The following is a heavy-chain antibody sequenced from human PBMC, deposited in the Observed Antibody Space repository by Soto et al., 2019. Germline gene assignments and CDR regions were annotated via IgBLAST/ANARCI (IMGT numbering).Heavy chain of an antibody. CDR2: INPSGGST. V-gene: IGHV1-46*03. Sequence: QVQLVQSGAEVKKPGASVKVSCKASGYTFTSYNMHWVRQAPGQGLEWMGIINPSGGSTSYAQKFQGRVTMTRDTSTSTVYMELSSLRSEDTAVYYCARVMAINNDAFDIWAQGTMVTVSS. CDR3: ARVMAINNDAFDI. CDR1: GYTFTSYN. J-gene: IGHJ3*02. D-gene: IGHD3-10*01.